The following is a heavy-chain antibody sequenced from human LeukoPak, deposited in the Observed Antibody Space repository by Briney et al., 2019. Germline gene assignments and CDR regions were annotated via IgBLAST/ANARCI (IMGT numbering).Heavy chain of an antibody. V-gene: IGHV1-18*01. CDR1: GGTFSSYA. CDR2: ISGYNGNT. D-gene: IGHD4-17*01. J-gene: IGHJ4*02. CDR3: ARDLSLGRHDDGEPFDY. Sequence: ASVKVSCKASGGTFSSYAISWVRQAPGQGVEWMGWISGYNGNTNYVKKFRGRVTMNTDTSASTAYMELRSLSSDDTALYYCARDLSLGRHDDGEPFDYWGQGTLVTVSS.